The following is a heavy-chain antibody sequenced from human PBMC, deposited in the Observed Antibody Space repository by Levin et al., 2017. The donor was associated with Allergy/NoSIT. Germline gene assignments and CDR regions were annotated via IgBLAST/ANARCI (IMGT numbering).Heavy chain of an antibody. Sequence: GGSLRLSCKASGYTFTGYYMYWVRQAPGQGLEWMGWMNPNSGGTHHAQKFQGRVTMTRDTSITTAFMELRRLRSDDTAVYYCARELSGDPYYFYGIDVWGQGTTVTVSS. V-gene: IGHV1-2*02. CDR1: GYTFTGYY. CDR3: ARELSGDPYYFYGIDV. D-gene: IGHD3-16*02. J-gene: IGHJ6*02. CDR2: MNPNSGGT.